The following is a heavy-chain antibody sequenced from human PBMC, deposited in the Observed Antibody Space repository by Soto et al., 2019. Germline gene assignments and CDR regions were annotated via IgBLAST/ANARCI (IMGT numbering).Heavy chain of an antibody. CDR1: GGSISSGGYY. CDR3: ARATKDDYGDYRIYYYYGMDV. D-gene: IGHD4-17*01. J-gene: IGHJ6*02. CDR2: IYYSGST. Sequence: SETLSLTCTVSGGSISSGGYYWSWIRQHPGKGLEWIGYIYYSGSTYYNPSLKSRVTISVDTSKNQFSLKLSSVTAADTAVYYCARATKDDYGDYRIYYYYGMDVWGQGTTVTVSS. V-gene: IGHV4-31*03.